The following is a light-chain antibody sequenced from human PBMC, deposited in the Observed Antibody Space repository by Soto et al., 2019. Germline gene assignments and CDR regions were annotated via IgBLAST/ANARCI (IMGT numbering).Light chain of an antibody. CDR3: QQYFTSPWT. Sequence: DIVMTQSPDSLAVSLGERATFNCKSSQSSLDRSKNKYYLAWYQQQSGQPPKLLIYWASLREPGVPDRFTGSGSGTDFTLTISSPQAEDVAVYYCQQYFTSPWTFGQGTKVEI. V-gene: IGKV4-1*01. J-gene: IGKJ1*01. CDR2: WAS. CDR1: QSSLDRSKNKYY.